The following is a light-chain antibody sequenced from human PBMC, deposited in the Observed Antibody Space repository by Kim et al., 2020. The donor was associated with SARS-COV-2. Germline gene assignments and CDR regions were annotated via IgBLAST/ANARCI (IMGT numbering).Light chain of an antibody. V-gene: IGKV1-39*01. CDR3: QQSYSTPLT. CDR2: GAS. J-gene: IGKJ4*01. Sequence: DIQMTQSPSSLSASVGDRVTITCQASQSIRTYLNWYQQKPGKAPKLLIYGASSLQGGVPSRFSGSGSGTDFTLTISSLQPEDFATYYCQQSYSTPLTFGGGTKLEI. CDR1: QSIRTY.